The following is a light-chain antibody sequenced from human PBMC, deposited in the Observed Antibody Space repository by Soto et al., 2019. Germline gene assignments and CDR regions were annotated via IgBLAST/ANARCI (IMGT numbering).Light chain of an antibody. Sequence: EIVLTQSPGTLSLSPGERVILSCRASQSVSSSHLAWYQQKPGQAPRLLIYDEFKRATGIPDRFSGSGSGTEFTLTISRLEPEDYAVYHCQQYGSSPITFGQGTRLEIK. CDR2: DEF. J-gene: IGKJ5*01. CDR1: QSVSSSH. V-gene: IGKV3-20*01. CDR3: QQYGSSPIT.